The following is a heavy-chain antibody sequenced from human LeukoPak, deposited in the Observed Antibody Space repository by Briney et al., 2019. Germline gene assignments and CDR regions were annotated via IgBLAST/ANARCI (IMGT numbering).Heavy chain of an antibody. V-gene: IGHV3-30*02. J-gene: IGHJ4*02. CDR2: IRSDGTNK. CDR3: AKDLGYSDDY. CDR1: GFTFSDSP. D-gene: IGHD5-18*01. Sequence: GGSLRLSCAASGFTFSDSPMHWVRQAPGKGLEWVTFIRSDGTNKYYADSVKGRFTISRDNSRNTLSLQMNSLRAKDTAVYYCAKDLGYSDDYWGQGTLVTVSS.